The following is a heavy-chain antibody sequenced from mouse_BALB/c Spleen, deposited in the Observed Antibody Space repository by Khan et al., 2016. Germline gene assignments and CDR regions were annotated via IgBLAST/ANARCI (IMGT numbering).Heavy chain of an antibody. CDR2: IRSGGST. Sequence: EVELVESGGGLVKPGGSLKLSCAASGFTLSNFVMSWVCQTPEKRLEWVASIRSGGSTYYPDSVKGRFTISRDSARNILNLQMSSLRSEDTAMYDCARIGDGYHYAMDYWGQGTSVTVSS. CDR3: ARIGDGYHYAMDY. V-gene: IGHV5-6-5*01. CDR1: GFTLSNFV. D-gene: IGHD2-3*01. J-gene: IGHJ4*01.